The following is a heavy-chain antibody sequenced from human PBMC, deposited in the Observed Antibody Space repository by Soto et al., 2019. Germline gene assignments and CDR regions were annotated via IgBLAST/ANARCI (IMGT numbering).Heavy chain of an antibody. V-gene: IGHV4-30-2*01. Sequence: SETLSLTCAVSGGSISSGGYSWSWIRQPPGKGLEWIGYIYQSGSTYYNPSLKSRVTISVDRSKNQFSLKLSSVTAADTAVYYCARDPHGDYGMDVWGQGTTVTVSS. J-gene: IGHJ6*02. CDR2: IYQSGST. D-gene: IGHD4-17*01. CDR3: ARDPHGDYGMDV. CDR1: GGSISSGGYS.